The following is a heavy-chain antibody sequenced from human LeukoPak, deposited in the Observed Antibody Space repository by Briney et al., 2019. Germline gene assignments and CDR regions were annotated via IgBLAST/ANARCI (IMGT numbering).Heavy chain of an antibody. CDR3: ARAPFVEYNTAFLV. Sequence: SETLSLTCTVSGGSITSYYWSWIRQPPGKGLEWIGYIYYSGTTNYNPSLKSRVTISVDTSKNQFSLRLSSETAADTAVYYCARAPFVEYNTAFLVWGQGTLVTVSS. CDR1: GGSITSYY. V-gene: IGHV4-59*01. D-gene: IGHD6-6*01. J-gene: IGHJ4*02. CDR2: IYYSGTT.